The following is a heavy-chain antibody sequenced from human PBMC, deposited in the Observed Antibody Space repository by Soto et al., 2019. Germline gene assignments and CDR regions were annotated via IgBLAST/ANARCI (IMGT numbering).Heavy chain of an antibody. CDR1: GGSISSYY. Sequence: QVQLQESGPGLVKPSETLSLTCTVSGGSISSYYWSWIRQPPGKGLEWIGYIYYSGSTNYNPSLKSRVTISVDTSKNQFSLKLGSVTAADTAVYYCARGNYDILTGYYSLDYWGQGTLVTVSS. J-gene: IGHJ4*02. CDR2: IYYSGST. D-gene: IGHD3-9*01. V-gene: IGHV4-59*01. CDR3: ARGNYDILTGYYSLDY.